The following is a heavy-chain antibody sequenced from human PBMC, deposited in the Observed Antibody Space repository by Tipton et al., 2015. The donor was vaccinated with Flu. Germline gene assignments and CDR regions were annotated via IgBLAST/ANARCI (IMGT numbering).Heavy chain of an antibody. V-gene: IGHV3-7*01. CDR1: EFTFSSYW. Sequence: SLRLSCTASEFTFSSYWMSWVRQAPGKGLEWVSKIKQGGSEKYYVDSVKGRFTISRDNAKDSLYLQMRSLRAEDTAVYYCARHCSGGSYYSWEPVYYFGMDVWGQGTTVTVFS. D-gene: IGHD2-15*01. CDR2: IKQGGSEK. J-gene: IGHJ6*02. CDR3: ARHCSGGSYYSWEPVYYFGMDV.